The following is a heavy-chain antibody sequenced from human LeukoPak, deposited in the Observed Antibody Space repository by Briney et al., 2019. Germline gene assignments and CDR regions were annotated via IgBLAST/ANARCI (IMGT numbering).Heavy chain of an antibody. J-gene: IGHJ5*02. CDR2: INSDGSST. V-gene: IGHV3-74*01. CDR3: ARARLRITIFGAGRGSNNWFDP. Sequence: PGGSLRLSCAASGFTFSSYWMHWVRQAPGKGLVWVSRINSDGSSTSYADSVKGRFTISRDNAKNTLYVQMNSLRAEDTAVYYCARARLRITIFGAGRGSNNWFDPWGQGTLVTVSS. CDR1: GFTFSSYW. D-gene: IGHD3-3*01.